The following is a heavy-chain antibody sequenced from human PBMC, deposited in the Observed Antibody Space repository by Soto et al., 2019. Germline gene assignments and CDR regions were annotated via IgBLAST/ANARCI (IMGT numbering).Heavy chain of an antibody. CDR1: GYTFSNYN. Sequence: ASVKVFCKASGYTFSNYNINCVRQASGQGLEWMGWMNPDSGNTGYAEKFQGRVTMTRNSSISTAYMELSGLRSEDTAVYYCAREAASDPSFYYHYMDVWGKGTTVTVSS. CDR2: MNPDSGNT. J-gene: IGHJ6*03. V-gene: IGHV1-8*01. CDR3: AREAASDPSFYYHYMDV. D-gene: IGHD3-10*01.